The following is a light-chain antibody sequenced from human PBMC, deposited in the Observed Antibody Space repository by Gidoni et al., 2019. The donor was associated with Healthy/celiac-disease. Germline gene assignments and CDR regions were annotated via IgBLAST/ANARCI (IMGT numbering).Light chain of an antibody. CDR3: NSRDSSGNHVV. CDR2: GKT. CDR1: SLRSYY. J-gene: IGLJ2*01. Sequence: SELTQDPALSVALGQTVRITCQGDSLRSYYASWYQQKPGQAPVLVIYGKTNRPSGIPDRFSGSSSGNTASLTITGAQAEDEADYYCNSRDSSGNHVVFGGGTKLTVL. V-gene: IGLV3-19*01.